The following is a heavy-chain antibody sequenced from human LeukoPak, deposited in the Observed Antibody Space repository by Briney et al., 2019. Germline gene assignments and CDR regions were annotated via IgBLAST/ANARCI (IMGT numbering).Heavy chain of an antibody. CDR1: GFTFSDYY. Sequence: PGGSLRLSCAASGFTFSDYYMSWIRQAPGKGLEWVSAISGSGGSTYYADSVKGRFTISRDNSKNTLYLQMNSLRAEDTAVYYCAKEGYYDSSGYHPNDAFDIWGQGTMVTVSS. V-gene: IGHV3-23*01. J-gene: IGHJ3*02. CDR3: AKEGYYDSSGYHPNDAFDI. D-gene: IGHD3-22*01. CDR2: ISGSGGST.